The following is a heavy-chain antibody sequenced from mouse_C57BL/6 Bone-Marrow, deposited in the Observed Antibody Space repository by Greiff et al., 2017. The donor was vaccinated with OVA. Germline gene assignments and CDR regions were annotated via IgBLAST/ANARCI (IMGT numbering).Heavy chain of an antibody. D-gene: IGHD1-1*01. J-gene: IGHJ2*01. V-gene: IGHV1-19*01. Sequence: EVQLQQSGPVLVKPGASVKMSCKASGYTFTDYYMNWVKQSHGKSLEWIGVINPYNGGTSYNQKFKGKATLTVDKSSSTAYMALNNLTAEDAAVYYCANHYAFDYWGQGTTLTVSS. CDR3: ANHYAFDY. CDR2: INPYNGGT. CDR1: GYTFTDYY.